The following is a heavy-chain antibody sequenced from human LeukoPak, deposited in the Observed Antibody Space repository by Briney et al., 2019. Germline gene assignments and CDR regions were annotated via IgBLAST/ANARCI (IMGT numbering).Heavy chain of an antibody. CDR1: GFTFSSYP. V-gene: IGHV3-30-3*01. J-gene: IGHJ4*02. CDR3: ARGSRGSDY. CDR2: ISYDGTKK. Sequence: GGSLRLSCAASGFTFSSYPMSWVRQAPGKGLEWAAGISYDGTKKYYADSVEGRFTISRDNSKNTVYIQINSLRGDDTAVYYCARGSRGSDYWGQGTLVIVSS.